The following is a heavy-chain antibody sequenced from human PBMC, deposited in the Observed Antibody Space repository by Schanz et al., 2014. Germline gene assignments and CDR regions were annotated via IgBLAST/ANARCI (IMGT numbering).Heavy chain of an antibody. Sequence: QVQLVESGGGVVQPGGSLRLSCAASGITFSSHGMHWVRQAPGEGLEWVAFIQNDESEIFYADSVRGRFTVSRDNSKNTLYLQMNSLRTEDTAVYFCAKSYDTSGYSGFDYWGQGTLVTVSS. D-gene: IGHD3-22*01. CDR2: IQNDESEI. V-gene: IGHV3-30*02. J-gene: IGHJ4*02. CDR3: AKSYDTSGYSGFDY. CDR1: GITFSSHG.